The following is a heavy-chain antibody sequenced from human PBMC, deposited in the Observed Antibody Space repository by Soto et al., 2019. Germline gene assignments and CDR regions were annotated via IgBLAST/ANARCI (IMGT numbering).Heavy chain of an antibody. CDR3: ARSYYHTSNYRANRLNYFYI. CDR1: GYTFTSYA. CDR2: INAGDGNT. D-gene: IGHD3-10*01. Sequence: ASVKVSCKASGYTFTSYAMHWVRQAPGQRLEWMGRINAGDGNTKYSQKFQGRVTITRDTSASTVYMELSSLRSEDTAVYYCARSYYHTSNYRANRLNYFYIWGQGTLVTVSS. J-gene: IGHJ4*02. V-gene: IGHV1-3*01.